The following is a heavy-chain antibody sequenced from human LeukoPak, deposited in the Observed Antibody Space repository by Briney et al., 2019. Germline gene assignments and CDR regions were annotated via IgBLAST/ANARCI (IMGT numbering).Heavy chain of an antibody. D-gene: IGHD1-1*01. CDR3: ARQPNWNDLGRFDP. Sequence: GGSLRLSCSASGFSFSTYAMSWVRQAPGKGLNGVSRITGTGSTTQYAESVKGRFTISRDNSRNTLYLQMNSLRVEDMAVYYCARQPNWNDLGRFDPWGQGTLVTVSS. CDR1: GFSFSTYA. J-gene: IGHJ5*02. V-gene: IGHV3-23*01. CDR2: ITGTGSTT.